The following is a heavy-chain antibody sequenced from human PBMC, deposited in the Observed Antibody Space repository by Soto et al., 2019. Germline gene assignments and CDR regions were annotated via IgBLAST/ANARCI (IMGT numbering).Heavy chain of an antibody. D-gene: IGHD1-26*01. CDR3: AKHNTGKYHGGFDY. CDR1: GFTFNSYA. J-gene: IGHJ4*02. CDR2: FSGSGAST. V-gene: IGHV3-23*01. Sequence: EVLLLESGGGLVQPGGSLRLSCAASGFTFNSYAMSWVRQAPGRGLEWVSTFSGSGASTYYADSVKGRFTISSDNSKNTLFLQMNSLRAEDTALYYCAKHNTGKYHGGFDYWGQGTLVTVSS.